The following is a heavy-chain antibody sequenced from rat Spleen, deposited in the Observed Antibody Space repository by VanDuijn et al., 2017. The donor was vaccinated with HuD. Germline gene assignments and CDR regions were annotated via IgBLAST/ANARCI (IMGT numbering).Heavy chain of an antibody. CDR1: GFTFSHFY. CDR2: ISLGGGKT. V-gene: IGHV5-25*01. Sequence: EVQLVESGGGLVQPGRSMRLSCAASGFTFSHFYMAWVRQAPTKGLEWVASISLGGGKTYSRDSVKGRFTISRDNAKNTLYLQMDSLRSEDTATYYCARHGGDGSYYDYVMDAWGQGASVTVSS. J-gene: IGHJ4*01. CDR3: ARHGGDGSYYDYVMDA. D-gene: IGHD1-12*02.